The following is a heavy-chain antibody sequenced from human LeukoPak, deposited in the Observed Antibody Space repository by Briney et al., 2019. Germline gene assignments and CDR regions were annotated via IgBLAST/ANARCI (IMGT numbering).Heavy chain of an antibody. CDR2: IYYSGST. CDR3: VWGSGSSWSLTLDY. J-gene: IGHJ4*02. Sequence: KPSETLSLTCTVSGGPISSGDYYWSWIRQPPGKGLEWIGYIYYSGSTNYNPSLKSRVTISVDTSKNQFSLKLSSVTAADTAVYYCVWGSGSSWSLTLDYWGQGTLVTVSS. V-gene: IGHV4-61*08. D-gene: IGHD6-13*01. CDR1: GGPISSGDYY.